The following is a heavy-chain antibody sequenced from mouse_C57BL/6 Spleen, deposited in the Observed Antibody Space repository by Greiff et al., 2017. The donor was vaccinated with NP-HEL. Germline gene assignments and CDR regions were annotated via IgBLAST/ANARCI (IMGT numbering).Heavy chain of an antibody. CDR2: ISDGGSYT. CDR1: GFTFSSYA. J-gene: IGHJ2*01. Sequence: EVMLVESGGGLVKPGGSLKLSCAASGFTFSSYAMSWVRQTPEKRLEWVATISDGGSYTYYPDNVKGRFTISRDNAKNNLYLQMSHLKSEDTAMYYCARAAIYYGNYEGFFDYWGQGTTLTVSS. D-gene: IGHD2-1*01. V-gene: IGHV5-4*03. CDR3: ARAAIYYGNYEGFFDY.